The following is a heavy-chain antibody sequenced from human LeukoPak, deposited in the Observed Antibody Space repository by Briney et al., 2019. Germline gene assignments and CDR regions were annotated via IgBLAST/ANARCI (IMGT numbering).Heavy chain of an antibody. CDR2: IYNSGST. Sequence: SETLSLTCTVSGGSISSGGYYWSWIRQHPGKGLEWIGYIYNSGSTYYNPSLKSRVTISVDTSKNQFSLKLSSVTAADTAVYYCATLRDGLFDYWGQGTLVTVSS. V-gene: IGHV4-31*03. CDR3: ATLRDGLFDY. J-gene: IGHJ4*02. CDR1: GGSISSGGYY. D-gene: IGHD5-24*01.